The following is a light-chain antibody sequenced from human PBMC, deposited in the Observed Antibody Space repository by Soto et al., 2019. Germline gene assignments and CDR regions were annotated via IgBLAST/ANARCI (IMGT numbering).Light chain of an antibody. CDR3: SSYTSSSTVV. J-gene: IGLJ3*02. CDR1: SSDVGCYNY. V-gene: IGLV2-14*01. Sequence: QSALTQPASVSGSPGQSITISCTGPSSDVGCYNYVSWYQQPPGKAPKLMIYDVSKRPSGVSKRFAGSKSGNTASLTSSGLEDEDEADYYCSSYTSSSTVVFGGGTKLTVL. CDR2: DVS.